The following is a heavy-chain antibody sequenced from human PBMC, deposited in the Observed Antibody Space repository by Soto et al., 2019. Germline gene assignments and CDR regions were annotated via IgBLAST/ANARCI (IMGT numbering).Heavy chain of an antibody. CDR3: ARALYGSGVLDV. CDR1: GGSVTSYY. V-gene: IGHV4-59*02. J-gene: IGHJ6*02. Sequence: PSETLSLTCTVSGGSVTSYYWSCIRQPPGKALEWIGTIYYSGSTNYNPSLKSRVSISVDTSKNQFSLKVGSVTAADTAMYFCARALYGSGVLDVWGQGTTVTVSS. CDR2: IYYSGST. D-gene: IGHD3-10*01.